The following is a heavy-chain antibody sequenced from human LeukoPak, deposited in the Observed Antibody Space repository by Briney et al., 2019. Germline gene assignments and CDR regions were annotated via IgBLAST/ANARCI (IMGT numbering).Heavy chain of an antibody. CDR1: GFTFSSYG. J-gene: IGHJ4*02. Sequence: GGSLRLSCAASGFTFSSYGMTWVRQAPGKGLEWVSYISSSSSTIYYADSAKGRFTISRDNSKNALYLQMNSLRAEDTAIYYCAKPARVGAVDYWGQGTLVTVSS. CDR2: ISSSSSTI. D-gene: IGHD6-13*01. CDR3: AKPARVGAVDY. V-gene: IGHV3-48*01.